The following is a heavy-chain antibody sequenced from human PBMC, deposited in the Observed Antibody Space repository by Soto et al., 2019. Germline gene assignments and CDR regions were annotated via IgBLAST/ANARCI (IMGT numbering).Heavy chain of an antibody. CDR2: ISYSGSST. Sequence: GGSLRLSCAASGFTFSSFAMNWVRQAPGKGLEWVAVISYSGSSTYYADSVKGRFTISRDNSKNTLYLQMNSLRAEDTAVYYCARDYYDSSGPFDYWGQGTLVTVSS. V-gene: IGHV3-23*01. J-gene: IGHJ4*02. CDR3: ARDYYDSSGPFDY. D-gene: IGHD3-22*01. CDR1: GFTFSSFA.